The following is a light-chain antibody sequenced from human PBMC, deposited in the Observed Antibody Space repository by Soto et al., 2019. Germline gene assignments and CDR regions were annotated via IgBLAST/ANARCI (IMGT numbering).Light chain of an antibody. J-gene: IGLJ1*01. CDR2: DDS. CDR3: QVWDSSSDYQV. CDR1: NIGSKS. Sequence: SYELTQPPSVSVAPGQTARITCGGTNIGSKSVHWYQQKPGQAPVLVVYDDSDRPSGIPERFSGSNSGNTATLTISRVEAGDEADYYCQVWDSSSDYQVFGTGAKVTVL. V-gene: IGLV3-21*02.